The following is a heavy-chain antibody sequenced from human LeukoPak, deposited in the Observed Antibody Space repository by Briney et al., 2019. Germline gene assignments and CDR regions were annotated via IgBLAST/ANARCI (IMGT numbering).Heavy chain of an antibody. CDR1: GFTFTHYG. D-gene: IGHD2-2*01. J-gene: IGHJ2*01. Sequence: GGSLRLSRATSGFTFTHYGFHWVRQAPGKGLEWVAVISVDGRKRYYGDSVTGRFGISRDDSKNTVFLQMNTLTDEDTAVYYCVVVVVPSAFWHFDLWGRGTLVTVSS. CDR3: VVVVVPSAFWHFDL. V-gene: IGHV3-33*03. CDR2: ISVDGRKR.